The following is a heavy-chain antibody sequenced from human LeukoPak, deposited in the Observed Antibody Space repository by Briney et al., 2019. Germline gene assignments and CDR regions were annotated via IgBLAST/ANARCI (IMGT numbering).Heavy chain of an antibody. D-gene: IGHD4-11*01. V-gene: IGHV1-2*06. J-gene: IGHJ4*02. Sequence: ASVKVSCKASGYTFTGYYMHWVRQAPGQGLEWMGRINPKSCGTNYAQQLQGRVTMHRDTSLSTAYMELSGLRSDDTAVYYCARDLIVTTDDWGQGTLVTVSS. CDR1: GYTFTGYY. CDR2: INPKSCGT. CDR3: ARDLIVTTDD.